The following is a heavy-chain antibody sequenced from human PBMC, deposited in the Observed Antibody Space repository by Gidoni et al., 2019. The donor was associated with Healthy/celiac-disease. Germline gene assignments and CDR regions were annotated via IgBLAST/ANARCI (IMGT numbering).Heavy chain of an antibody. CDR3: ARDVLLWFRELLGIDSYYYGMDV. D-gene: IGHD3-10*01. J-gene: IGHJ6*02. CDR1: GFSFSSYG. V-gene: IGHV3-33*01. Sequence: QVQLVESGGGVVQPGRSLRPSCAAPGFSFSSYGTHWVRQAPGKGLEWVAVIWYDGSNKYYADSVKGRFTISRDNSKNTLYLQMNSRRAEDTAVYYCARDVLLWFRELLGIDSYYYGMDVWGQGTTVTVSS. CDR2: IWYDGSNK.